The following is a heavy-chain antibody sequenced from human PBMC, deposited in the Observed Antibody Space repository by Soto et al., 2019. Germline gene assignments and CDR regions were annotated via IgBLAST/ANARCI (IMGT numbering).Heavy chain of an antibody. CDR2: IYSNGDT. D-gene: IGHD2-8*01. Sequence: EVQLVETGGGLIQPGGSLRLSCAASGFSVGSNYMTWVRQSPGKGLEWVSLIYSNGDTDYADSVKGRFSISRDNCKNTLYLQMNNLRAGDTDVYHCARKSDSSPVPEADGVWGRGPLVTVSS. CDR1: GFSVGSNY. J-gene: IGHJ4*02. CDR3: ARKSDSSPVPEADGV. V-gene: IGHV3-53*02.